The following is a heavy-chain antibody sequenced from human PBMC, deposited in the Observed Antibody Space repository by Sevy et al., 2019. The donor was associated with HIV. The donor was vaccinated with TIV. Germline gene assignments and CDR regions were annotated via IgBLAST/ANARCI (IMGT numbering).Heavy chain of an antibody. CDR2: ISSSGRTI. CDR1: GFTFSSYE. Sequence: GGSLRLSCAASGFTFSSYEMNWVRQAPGKGLEWVSYISSSGRTIYYADSVKGRFTISRDNAKNSLYLQMNSLRAKDTAVYYCARVVPAVLSFDYWGQGTLVTVSS. J-gene: IGHJ4*02. V-gene: IGHV3-48*03. D-gene: IGHD2-2*01. CDR3: ARVVPAVLSFDY.